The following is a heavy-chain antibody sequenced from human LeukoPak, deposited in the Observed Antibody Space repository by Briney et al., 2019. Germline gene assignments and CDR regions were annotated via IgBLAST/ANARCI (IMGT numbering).Heavy chain of an antibody. CDR3: ARGQGDILTGYYMGY. CDR2: IGTAGDT. V-gene: IGHV3-13*01. J-gene: IGHJ4*02. D-gene: IGHD3-9*01. Sequence: GGSLRLSCAASGFTFSSYDMHWVRQATGKGLEWVSAIGTAGDTYYPGSVKGRFTISRESAKNSLYLQMNSLRAGDTAVYYCARGQGDILTGYYMGYWGQGTLVTVSS. CDR1: GFTFSSYD.